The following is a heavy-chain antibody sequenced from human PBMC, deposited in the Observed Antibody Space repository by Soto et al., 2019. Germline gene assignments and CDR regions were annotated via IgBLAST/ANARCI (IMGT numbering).Heavy chain of an antibody. CDR1: GGTFSDYA. V-gene: IGHV1-69*13. CDR2: IIPIFDTA. CDR3: ARGFKVRRVISNYYYYGMDV. D-gene: IGHD3-10*01. J-gene: IGHJ6*02. Sequence: ASVKVSCKASGGTFSDYAITWVRQAPGQGLEWMGGIIPIFDTANYAQKFQGRVTITAYESTSTAYMELSSLRPEDTAVYYCARGFKVRRVISNYYYYGMDVWGQGTTVTVSS.